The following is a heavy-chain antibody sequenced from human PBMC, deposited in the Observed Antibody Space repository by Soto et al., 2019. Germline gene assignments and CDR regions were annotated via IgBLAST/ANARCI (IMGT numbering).Heavy chain of an antibody. CDR1: GYSINSDDY. CDR2: IYHSVST. J-gene: IGHJ4*02. CDR3: PRTTYYASRRINLFDS. D-gene: IGHD3-10*01. V-gene: IGHV4-38-2*02. Sequence: SETLSLTCTVSGYSINSDDYWGWIRQPPGKGLEWIASIYHSVSTFYNPSLRSRVTISIDTSKNQFSLRLIAVTAADTAMYYCPRTTYYASRRINLFDSWGQGTLDTVSS.